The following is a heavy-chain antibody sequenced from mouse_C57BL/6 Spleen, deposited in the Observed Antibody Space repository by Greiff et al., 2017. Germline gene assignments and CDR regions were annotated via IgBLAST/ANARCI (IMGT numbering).Heavy chain of an antibody. V-gene: IGHV1-52*01. CDR3: ARLAYGGGFAY. D-gene: IGHD1-1*01. J-gene: IGHJ3*01. CDR1: GYTFTSYW. CDR2: IDPSDSET. Sequence: QVQLQQPGAELVRPGSSVKLSCKASGYTFTSYWMHWVKQRPIQGLEWIGNIDPSDSETHYNQKFKDKATLTVDKSSSTAYMQLCSLTSEDSAVYYWARLAYGGGFAYWGQGTLVTVSA.